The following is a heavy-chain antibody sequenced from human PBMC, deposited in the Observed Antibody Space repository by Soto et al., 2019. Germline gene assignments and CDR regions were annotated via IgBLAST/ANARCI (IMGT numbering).Heavy chain of an antibody. V-gene: IGHV5-51*01. Sequence: PGESLKISCKGSEYSFTNYWIGWVRQMPGKGLEWMGIIYPGESDTRYSPSFQGQVTISADKSISTAFLQWSSLKASDTAMYYCARLHTYYYDTNSYYGEYYFDYWGQGTLVTVSS. CDR3: ARLHTYYYDTNSYYGEYYFDY. CDR1: EYSFTNYW. CDR2: IYPGESDT. D-gene: IGHD3-22*01. J-gene: IGHJ4*02.